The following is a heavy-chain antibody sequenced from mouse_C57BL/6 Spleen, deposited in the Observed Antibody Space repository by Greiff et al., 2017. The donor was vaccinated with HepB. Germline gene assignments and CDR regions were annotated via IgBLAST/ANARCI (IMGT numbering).Heavy chain of an antibody. J-gene: IGHJ1*03. CDR3: ARGSVITTVVATPWYFDV. Sequence: VMLVESGAELVRPGASVKLSCKASGYTFTDYYINWVKQRPGQGLEWIARIYPGSGNTYYNEKFKGKATLTAEKSSSTAYMQLSSLTSEDSAVYFCARGSVITTVVATPWYFDVWGTGTTVTVSS. CDR1: GYTFTDYY. D-gene: IGHD1-1*01. V-gene: IGHV1-76*01. CDR2: IYPGSGNT.